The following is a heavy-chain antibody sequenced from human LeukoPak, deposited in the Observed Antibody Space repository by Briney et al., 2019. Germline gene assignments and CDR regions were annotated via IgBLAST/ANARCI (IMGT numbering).Heavy chain of an antibody. J-gene: IGHJ6*03. CDR1: GYTFTGYY. V-gene: IGHV1-2*02. CDR3: ARGVATTNLPQYYYYMDV. CDR2: INPNSGGT. Sequence: VSVKVSCKASGYTFTGYYMHWVRQAPGQGLEWMGWINPNSGGTNYAQKFQGRVTMTRDTSISTAYMELSRLRSDDTAVYYCARGVATTNLPQYYYYMDVWGKGTTVTVSS. D-gene: IGHD5-12*01.